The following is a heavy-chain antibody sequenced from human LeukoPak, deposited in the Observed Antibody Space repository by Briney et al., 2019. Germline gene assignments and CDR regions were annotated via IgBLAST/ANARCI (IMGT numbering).Heavy chain of an antibody. D-gene: IGHD6-13*01. Sequence: ASVKVSCKASGYTFTGYYMHWVRQTPGQGLEWMGWINPNSGGTNYAQKFQGWVTMTRDTSISTAYMELSRLRSDDTAVYYCARDGASSSSWYNPLFDYWGQGTLVTVSS. CDR2: INPNSGGT. V-gene: IGHV1-2*04. CDR3: ARDGASSSSWYNPLFDY. CDR1: GYTFTGYY. J-gene: IGHJ4*02.